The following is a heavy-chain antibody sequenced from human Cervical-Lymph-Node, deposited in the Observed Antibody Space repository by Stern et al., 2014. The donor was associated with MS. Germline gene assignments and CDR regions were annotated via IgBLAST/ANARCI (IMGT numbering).Heavy chain of an antibody. CDR1: GYTFTGYY. Sequence: QVQLVQSGAEVKKPGASVKVSCKASGYTFTGYYMHWVRQAPGQGLEWMGWINPNGGGTNYAQKFQGWVTMTRDTSISTAYMELSRLRSDDTAVYYCARDSATDTYYYYGMDVWGQGTTVTVSS. CDR3: ARDSATDTYYYYGMDV. J-gene: IGHJ6*02. CDR2: INPNGGGT. V-gene: IGHV1-2*04. D-gene: IGHD2-15*01.